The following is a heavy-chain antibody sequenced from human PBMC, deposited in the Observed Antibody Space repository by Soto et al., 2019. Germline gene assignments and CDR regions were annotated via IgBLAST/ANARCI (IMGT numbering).Heavy chain of an antibody. CDR1: GGTFSSYA. Sequence: SVKVSCKASGGTFSSYAISWVRQAPGQGLEWMGGIIPIFGTANYAQKFQGRVTITADESTSTAYMELSSLRSEDTAVYYCARGQPTVTTLDYYYGMDVWGQGTTVTVSS. CDR3: ARGQPTVTTLDYYYGMDV. D-gene: IGHD4-17*01. CDR2: IIPIFGTA. J-gene: IGHJ6*02. V-gene: IGHV1-69*13.